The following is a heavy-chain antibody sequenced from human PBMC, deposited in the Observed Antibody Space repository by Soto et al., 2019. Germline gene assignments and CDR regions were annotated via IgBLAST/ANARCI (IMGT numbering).Heavy chain of an antibody. CDR1: GYSISSVSC. J-gene: IGHJ5*02. CDR2: VCHSGSM. V-gene: IGHV4-38-2*01. CDR3: ASDVGTHSISRGWFDP. D-gene: IGHD6-13*01. Sequence: PSETLSLTCAVSGYSISSVSCWGWIRQSPEKGLEWIGSVCHSGSMYYNPSLKSRVTISLDTSENQFSLKLSSVTAADTALYYCASDVGTHSISRGWFDPWGQGTLVTVSS.